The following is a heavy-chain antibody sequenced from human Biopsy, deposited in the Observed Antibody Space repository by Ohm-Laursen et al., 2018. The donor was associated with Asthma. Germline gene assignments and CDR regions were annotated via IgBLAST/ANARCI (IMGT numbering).Heavy chain of an antibody. V-gene: IGHV3-20*01. Sequence: SLRLSCAASGFTFDVYGMSWGRQAPGKGLDWVSGINWNGGSTGYADSLKGRFTISRDNAKNSLYLQMNSLRAEDTALYHCGRDMGGFGSGWFPVEFWGQGTLVTVSS. CDR3: GRDMGGFGSGWFPVEF. J-gene: IGHJ4*02. D-gene: IGHD6-19*01. CDR2: INWNGGST. CDR1: GFTFDVYG.